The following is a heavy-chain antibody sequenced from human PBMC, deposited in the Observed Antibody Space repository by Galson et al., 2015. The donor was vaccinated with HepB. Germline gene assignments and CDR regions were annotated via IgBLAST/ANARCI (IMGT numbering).Heavy chain of an antibody. CDR3: AQDLTYYYGSGSYFVGMDV. Sequence: SLRLSCAASGFTFEDYAMHWVRQVPGKGLEWVSGISWSSDFTGYADSVRGRFTIPRDNAKYFLYLQMNSLRPEDTALYYCAQDLTYYYGSGSYFVGMDVWGQGTTVTVSS. D-gene: IGHD3-10*01. CDR1: GFTFEDYA. CDR2: ISWSSDFT. V-gene: IGHV3-9*01. J-gene: IGHJ6*02.